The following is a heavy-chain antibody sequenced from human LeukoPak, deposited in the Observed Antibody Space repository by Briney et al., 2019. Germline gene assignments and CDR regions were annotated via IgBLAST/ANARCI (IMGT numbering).Heavy chain of an antibody. Sequence: GGSLRLSCAASGFTFSSYEMNWVRQAPGKGLEWVSYISSSGSTIYYADSVKGRFTISRDNAKNSLYLQMNSLRAEDTAVYYCARDQQLARTVLPKDAFDIWGQGTMVTVSS. CDR1: GFTFSSYE. CDR3: ARDQQLARTVLPKDAFDI. D-gene: IGHD6-13*01. CDR2: ISSSGSTI. V-gene: IGHV3-48*03. J-gene: IGHJ3*02.